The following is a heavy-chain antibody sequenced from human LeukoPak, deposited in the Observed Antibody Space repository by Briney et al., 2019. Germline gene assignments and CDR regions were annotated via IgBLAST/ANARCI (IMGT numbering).Heavy chain of an antibody. J-gene: IGHJ3*02. CDR2: ISNSGTT. Sequence: SQTLSLTCAVSGDSVTSGGYYWTWIRHHPGKGLECIGYISNSGTTSYNPSLKSRVSISVDTSDNQFSLRLTSVTAADTAVYYCARDVVVTSSPDAFDIWGQGTMVTVSS. V-gene: IGHV4-31*11. CDR1: GDSVTSGGYY. CDR3: ARDVVVTSSPDAFDI. D-gene: IGHD2-21*01.